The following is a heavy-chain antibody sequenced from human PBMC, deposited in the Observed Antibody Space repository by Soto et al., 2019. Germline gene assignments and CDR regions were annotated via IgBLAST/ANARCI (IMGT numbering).Heavy chain of an antibody. CDR3: ARSDRYCSSTSCYPNWFDP. D-gene: IGHD2-2*01. CDR1: GGSISSGGYY. V-gene: IGHV4-31*03. CDR2: IYYSGST. Sequence: QVQLQESGPGLVKPSQTLSLTCTVSGGSISSGGYYWSLIRQHPGKGLEWIGYIYYSGSTYYNPSLKSRVTISVDTSKNQFSLKLSSVTAADTAVYYCARSDRYCSSTSCYPNWFDPWGQGTLVTVSS. J-gene: IGHJ5*02.